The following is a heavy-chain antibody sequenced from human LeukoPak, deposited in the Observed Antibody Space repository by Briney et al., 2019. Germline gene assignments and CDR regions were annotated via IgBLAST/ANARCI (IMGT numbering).Heavy chain of an antibody. CDR1: GVTFSSYA. V-gene: IGHV3-64D*06. CDR3: VKSIGVGSGSFPFDP. Sequence: PGGSLRLSCSASGVTFSSYAMHWVRQAPGKGLEYVSAISSNGGSTYYADSVKGRFTISRDNSKNTLYLQISSLRAEDTAVYYCVKSIGVGSGSFPFDPWGQGTLVTVSS. D-gene: IGHD3-10*01. J-gene: IGHJ5*02. CDR2: ISSNGGST.